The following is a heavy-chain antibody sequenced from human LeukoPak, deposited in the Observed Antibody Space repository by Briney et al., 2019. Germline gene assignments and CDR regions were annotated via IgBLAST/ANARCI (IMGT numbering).Heavy chain of an antibody. D-gene: IGHD3-22*01. J-gene: IGHJ3*02. CDR2: ISSSGST. Sequence: PSETLSLTCTVSGDSISSGDYYWSWIRQPAGKGLEWIGRISSSGSTNYNPSLKSRVTISVDTSKNQFSLRLSSVTAADTAVYFCARGPYSYDSSGAFDIWGQGTMVTVSS. CDR1: GDSISSGDYY. V-gene: IGHV4-61*02. CDR3: ARGPYSYDSSGAFDI.